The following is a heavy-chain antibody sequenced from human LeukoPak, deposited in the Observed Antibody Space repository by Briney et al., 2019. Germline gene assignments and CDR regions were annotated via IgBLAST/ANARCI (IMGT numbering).Heavy chain of an antibody. CDR3: TSIYDTSGYSY. Sequence: GGSLRLSCAASGFTFSGSAMHWVRQASGKGLEWVGRIRSKANSYATAYAASVKGRFTISRDDSKNTAYLQTNSLKTEDTAVYYCTSIYDTSGYSYWGQGTLVSVSS. CDR2: IRSKANSYAT. CDR1: GFTFSGSA. J-gene: IGHJ4*02. V-gene: IGHV3-73*01. D-gene: IGHD3-22*01.